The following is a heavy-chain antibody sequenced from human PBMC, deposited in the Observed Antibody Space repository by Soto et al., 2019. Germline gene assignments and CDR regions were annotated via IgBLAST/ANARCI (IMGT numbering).Heavy chain of an antibody. D-gene: IGHD1-1*01. J-gene: IGHJ5*02. CDR1: GDSIRSTSSY. Sequence: QVQLQESGPGLVEPSQTLSLTCTVSGDSIRSTSSYWSWIRQHPGKGLEWIGYIYYSGGTFYNPSLKSRVTISADTSKNQFSLKLTSVTAADTAVYYCARDKATTPRHNWFDPWGQGTLVTVSS. CDR3: ARDKATTPRHNWFDP. V-gene: IGHV4-31*03. CDR2: IYYSGGT.